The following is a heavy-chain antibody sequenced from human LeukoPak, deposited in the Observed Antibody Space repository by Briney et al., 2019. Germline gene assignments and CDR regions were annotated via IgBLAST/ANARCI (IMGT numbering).Heavy chain of an antibody. CDR2: IRYDGSNK. V-gene: IGHV3-30*02. D-gene: IGHD3-10*01. CDR3: AKDGRQRKTYFYGSESANAFDF. J-gene: IGHJ3*01. Sequence: GGSLRLSCAASGFTFSSYWMSWVRQAPGKGLEWVAFIRYDGSNKYYADSVKGRFTISRDNSKNTLYLQMNSLRAEDTAVYYCAKDGRQRKTYFYGSESANAFDFWGQGTMVTVSS. CDR1: GFTFSSYW.